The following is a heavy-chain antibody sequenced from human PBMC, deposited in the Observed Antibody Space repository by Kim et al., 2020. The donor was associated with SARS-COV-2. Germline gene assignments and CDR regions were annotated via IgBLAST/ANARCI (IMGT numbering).Heavy chain of an antibody. V-gene: IGHV4-59*09. D-gene: IGHD3-22*01. Sequence: SHKSRVTISVDTSKTQCSLKLSSVTAADTAVYYCARGGLYYDSSGYYFDYWGQGTLVTVSS. J-gene: IGHJ4*02. CDR3: ARGGLYYDSSGYYFDY.